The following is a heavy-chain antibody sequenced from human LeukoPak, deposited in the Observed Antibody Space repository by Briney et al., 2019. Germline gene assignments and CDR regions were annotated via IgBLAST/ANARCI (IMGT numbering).Heavy chain of an antibody. J-gene: IGHJ5*02. D-gene: IGHD2-2*01. CDR1: GFTFSSYS. CDR3: ASPGGGCSSTSCYNGA. CDR2: ISSSSYI. V-gene: IGHV3-21*01. Sequence: GGSLRLSCAASGFTFSSYSMNWVRQAPGKGLEWVSSISSSSYIYYADSVKGRFTISRDNAKNSLYLQMNSLRAEDTAVYYCASPGGGCSSTSCYNGAWGQGTLVTVSS.